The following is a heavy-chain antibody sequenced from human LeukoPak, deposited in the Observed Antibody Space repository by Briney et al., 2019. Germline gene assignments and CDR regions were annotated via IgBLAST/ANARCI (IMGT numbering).Heavy chain of an antibody. Sequence: GGSLRLSCAASGFTFSSYWMSWVRQAPGKGLEWVANIKQDGSEKYYVDSVKGRFTISRDNAKNSLYLQMNSLRAEDTAIYYCATYSRLNAREFQCWGQGTVVTVSS. J-gene: IGHJ1*01. CDR1: GFTFSSYW. CDR3: ATYSRLNAREFQC. V-gene: IGHV3-7*01. D-gene: IGHD3-10*02. CDR2: IKQDGSEK.